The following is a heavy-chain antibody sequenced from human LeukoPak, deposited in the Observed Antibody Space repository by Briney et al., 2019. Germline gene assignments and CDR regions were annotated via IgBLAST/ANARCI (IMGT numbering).Heavy chain of an antibody. J-gene: IGHJ4*02. Sequence: GGSLRLSYAASGFTFSSYSMNWVRQAPGKGLEWVSSISSSSSYIYYADSVKGRFTISRDNAKNSLYLQMNNLRAEDTAVYYCARDLFPRQDCSSTSCYYWGQGTLVTVSS. D-gene: IGHD2-2*01. CDR1: GFTFSSYS. CDR2: ISSSSSYI. V-gene: IGHV3-21*01. CDR3: ARDLFPRQDCSSTSCYY.